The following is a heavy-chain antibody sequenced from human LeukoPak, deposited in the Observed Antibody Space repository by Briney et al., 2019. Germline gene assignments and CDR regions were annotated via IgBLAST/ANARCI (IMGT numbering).Heavy chain of an antibody. CDR1: GFAFSSYD. V-gene: IGHV3-13*01. CDR2: IGTAGDT. CDR3: AKSYHGVYYYDGMDV. Sequence: GGSLRLSCAASGFAFSSYDMHWVRQATGKGLEWVSAIGTAGDTYYPDSVKGRFTISRDNSKNTLDLQMNSLRAEDTAVYYCAKSYHGVYYYDGMDVWGQGTTVTVSS. D-gene: IGHD3-16*02. J-gene: IGHJ6*02.